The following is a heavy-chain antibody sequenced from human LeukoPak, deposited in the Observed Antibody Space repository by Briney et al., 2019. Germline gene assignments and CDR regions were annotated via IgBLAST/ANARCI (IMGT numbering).Heavy chain of an antibody. CDR1: GFTVSSNY. D-gene: IGHD3-22*01. CDR3: ARTSLTYYYDSSGYLPADY. Sequence: GGSLRLSCAASGFTVSSNYMSWVRQAPGKGLEWVSVIYSGGSTYYAESVKARFTISRDNSKNTLYLQVNSLRAEDTAVYYCARTSLTYYYDSSGYLPADYWGQGTLVTVSS. CDR2: IYSGGST. J-gene: IGHJ4*02. V-gene: IGHV3-53*01.